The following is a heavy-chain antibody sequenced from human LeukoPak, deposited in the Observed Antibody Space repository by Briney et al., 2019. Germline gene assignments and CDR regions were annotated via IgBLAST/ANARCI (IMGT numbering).Heavy chain of an antibody. Sequence: SETLSLTCTVSGGSISSYYWSWIRQPPGKWLEWIGYIYYSGSTNYNPSLKSRVNISVETSKTQFCLKLSSVTAADTAVYYCARGGILTGSIAFDIWGQGTMVTVSS. J-gene: IGHJ3*02. CDR2: IYYSGST. CDR1: GGSISSYY. V-gene: IGHV4-59*01. CDR3: ARGGILTGSIAFDI. D-gene: IGHD3-9*01.